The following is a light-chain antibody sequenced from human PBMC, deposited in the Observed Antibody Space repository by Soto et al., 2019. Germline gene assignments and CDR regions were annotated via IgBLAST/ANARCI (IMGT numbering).Light chain of an antibody. CDR3: MQALQTPLT. CDR2: LGS. CDR1: PSLLHSNGDNY. J-gene: IGKJ4*01. Sequence: DIVMTQSPLSLAVTPGEPASISCRSSPSLLHSNGDNYFDWYLQKPGQSPQLLIYLGSNRASGVPDRFSGSGSGTDFTLKISRVEAEDVGVYYCMQALQTPLTFGGGTKVEI. V-gene: IGKV2-28*01.